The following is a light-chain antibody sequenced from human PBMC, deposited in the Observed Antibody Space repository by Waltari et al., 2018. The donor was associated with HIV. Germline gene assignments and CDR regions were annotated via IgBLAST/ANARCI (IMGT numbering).Light chain of an antibody. Sequence: IQMTHFPSSLSASVGDRVTITCRASQDIRYDLDWYQHKPGEPPKHLIYGASNLKTGVPSRFSGYGSGTEFTLTISSLQPEDFATYYCLQHKTYPLTFGRGTRVEIK. V-gene: IGKV1-17*01. CDR2: GAS. J-gene: IGKJ4*02. CDR3: LQHKTYPLT. CDR1: QDIRYD.